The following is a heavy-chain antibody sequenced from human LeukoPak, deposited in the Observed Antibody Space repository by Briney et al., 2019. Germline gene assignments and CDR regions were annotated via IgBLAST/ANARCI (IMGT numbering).Heavy chain of an antibody. Sequence: GGSLRLSCAASGFTFSSYAMSWVRQAPEKGLEWVSAISGSGGSTYYADSVKGRFTISRDNSKNTLYLQMNSLRAEDTAVYYCARANSYYYDSSGYYYDYWGQGTLVTVSS. CDR1: GFTFSSYA. CDR2: ISGSGGST. J-gene: IGHJ4*02. D-gene: IGHD3-22*01. V-gene: IGHV3-23*01. CDR3: ARANSYYYDSSGYYYDY.